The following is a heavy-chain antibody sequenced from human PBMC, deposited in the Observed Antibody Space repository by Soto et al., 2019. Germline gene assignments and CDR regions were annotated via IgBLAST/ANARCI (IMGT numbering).Heavy chain of an antibody. Sequence: EVQLVESGGGLAQPGGSLRLSCAASGFTFNDYAMTWVRQAPGKGLEWISTITNIGTRADYADSVKGRFTISRDHSKNALYLQMNSLRAEDTAVYFCARLSTSRTYYYSGMDVWGQGTTVTVSS. CDR2: ITNIGTRA. CDR1: GFTFNDYA. J-gene: IGHJ6*02. V-gene: IGHV3-23*04. D-gene: IGHD2-2*01. CDR3: ARLSTSRTYYYSGMDV.